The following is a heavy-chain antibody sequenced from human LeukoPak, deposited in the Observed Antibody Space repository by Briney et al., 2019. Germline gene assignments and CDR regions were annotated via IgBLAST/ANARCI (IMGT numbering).Heavy chain of an antibody. CDR2: IDGDGSNT. D-gene: IGHD6-13*01. CDR1: GFTFSSHW. V-gene: IGHV3-74*01. J-gene: IGHJ4*02. CDR3: TREREQQPDY. Sequence: GGSLRLSCTASGFTFSSHWMHWVRQAPGKGLVWVSRIDGDGSNTRYADSVKGRFTISRDNAKNTVYLQMNNLRAEDTAVYYCTREREQQPDYWGQGTLVTVSS.